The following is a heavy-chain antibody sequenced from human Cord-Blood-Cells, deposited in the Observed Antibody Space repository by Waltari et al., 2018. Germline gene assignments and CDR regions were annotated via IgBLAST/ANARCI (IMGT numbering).Heavy chain of an antibody. CDR2: IYYSGST. Sequence: QLQLQESGPGLVKPSETLSLTCTVSGGSISSSSYYWGWIRQPPGKGLEWIGSIYYSGSTYYSPSLKSRVTISVDTSKNQFSLKLSSVTAADTAVYYCAKHVSTTVTKRGAFDIWGQGTMVTVSS. D-gene: IGHD4-17*01. CDR1: GGSISSSSYY. V-gene: IGHV4-39*01. J-gene: IGHJ3*02. CDR3: AKHVSTTVTKRGAFDI.